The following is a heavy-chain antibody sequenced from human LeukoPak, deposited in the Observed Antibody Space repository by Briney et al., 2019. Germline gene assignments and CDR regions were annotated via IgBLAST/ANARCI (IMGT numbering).Heavy chain of an antibody. Sequence: EASVKVSCKASGYSFSACYMHWVRQAPGQGLEWMGWIDPSSGTSYAQKFQGRVTMTRDTSISTAHMELSRLTSDDTAVYYCTRGGRLEFDYWGQGSLVTVSS. CDR1: GYSFSACY. D-gene: IGHD2-15*01. CDR2: IDPSSGT. J-gene: IGHJ4*02. V-gene: IGHV1-2*02. CDR3: TRGGRLEFDY.